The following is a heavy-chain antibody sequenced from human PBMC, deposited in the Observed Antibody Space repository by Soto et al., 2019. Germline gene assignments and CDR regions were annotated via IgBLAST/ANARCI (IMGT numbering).Heavy chain of an antibody. CDR3: ARMSHDSELDCYDSSGYYVAIDY. J-gene: IGHJ4*02. D-gene: IGHD3-22*01. CDR1: GGSISSYY. CDR2: IYYSGST. V-gene: IGHV4-59*01. Sequence: SETLSLTCTVSGGSISSYYWSWIRQPPGKGLEWIGYIYYSGSTNYNPSLKSRVTISVDTSKNQFSLKLSSVTAADTAVYYCARMSHDSELDCYDSSGYYVAIDYWGQGTLVTVSS.